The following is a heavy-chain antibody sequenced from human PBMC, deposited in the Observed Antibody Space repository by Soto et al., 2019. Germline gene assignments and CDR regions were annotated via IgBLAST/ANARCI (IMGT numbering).Heavy chain of an antibody. V-gene: IGHV4-59*08. CDR1: VGSISSYY. CDR3: ARLPDYDFWSGYFVGHKGDYYYYMDV. CDR2: IYYSGST. J-gene: IGHJ6*03. D-gene: IGHD3-3*01. Sequence: PSETLSLTCTVSVGSISSYYWSWIRQPPGKGLEWIGYIYYSGSTNYNPSLKSRVTISVDTSKNQFSLKLSSVTAADTAVYYCARLPDYDFWSGYFVGHKGDYYYYMDVWGKGTTVTSP.